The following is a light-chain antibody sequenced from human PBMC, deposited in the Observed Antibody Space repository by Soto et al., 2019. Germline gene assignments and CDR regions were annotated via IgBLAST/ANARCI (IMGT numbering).Light chain of an antibody. V-gene: IGKV3-20*01. CDR1: QRVSSSY. CDR3: QQYNSSLIT. CDR2: GAS. Sequence: EIVLTQSPGTLSLSPGERATLSCRASQRVSSSYLAWYQQKPGQAPRLLIYGASSRATGIPDRFSGSGSGTDFTLTISRLEPEDFAVYYCQQYNSSLITFGQGTRLEIK. J-gene: IGKJ5*01.